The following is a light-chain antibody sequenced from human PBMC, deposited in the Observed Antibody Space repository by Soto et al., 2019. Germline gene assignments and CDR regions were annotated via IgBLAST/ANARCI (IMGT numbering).Light chain of an antibody. J-gene: IGKJ3*01. Sequence: EIVLTQSPGTLSLSPGERVTLSCRASQTISSNYIAWYQQKPGQTPRLLIYGASFRATGIPDRFSGSGSGTDFTLTISRLEPEDFGVYYCQQYGRSPPGFTFGPGTKVDIK. V-gene: IGKV3-20*01. CDR3: QQYGRSPPGFT. CDR2: GAS. CDR1: QTISSNY.